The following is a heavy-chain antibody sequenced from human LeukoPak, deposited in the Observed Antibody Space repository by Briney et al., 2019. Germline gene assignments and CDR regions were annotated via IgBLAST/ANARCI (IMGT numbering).Heavy chain of an antibody. Sequence: PGGSLRLSCAASAFTFSSFGMHWVRQAPGKGLEWVAVIWYDGSNKHYADSVEGRFTISRDNSKNTLYLQMNSPRAEDTAVYYCARDRETWYFDFWGQGTLVTVSS. CDR3: ARDRETWYFDF. CDR2: IWYDGSNK. V-gene: IGHV3-33*01. J-gene: IGHJ4*02. CDR1: AFTFSSFG.